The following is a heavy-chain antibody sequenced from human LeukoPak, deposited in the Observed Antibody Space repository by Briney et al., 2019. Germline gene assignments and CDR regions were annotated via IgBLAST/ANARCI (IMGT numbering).Heavy chain of an antibody. CDR3: ARDLGGYTYGLNALDI. CDR2: INHSGST. Sequence: SETLSLTCAVYGGSFSGYYWSWIRQPPGKGLEWIGEINHSGSTNYNPSLKSRVTISVDTSKNQFFLQLSSVADADTAVYYCARDLGGYTYGLNALDIWGQGTVVTVSS. V-gene: IGHV4-34*01. D-gene: IGHD5-18*01. J-gene: IGHJ3*02. CDR1: GGSFSGYY.